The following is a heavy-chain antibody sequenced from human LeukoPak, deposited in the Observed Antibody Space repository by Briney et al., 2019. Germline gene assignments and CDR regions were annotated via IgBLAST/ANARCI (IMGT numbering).Heavy chain of an antibody. CDR2: ISGSGGST. J-gene: IGHJ4*02. CDR1: GFTFSSYA. CDR3: AKVSFRYSSGWYPNFDY. V-gene: IGHV3-23*01. D-gene: IGHD6-19*01. Sequence: PGGSLSLSCAASGFTFSSYAMSWVRQAPGKGLEWVSAISGSGGSTYYADSVKGRFTISRDNSKNTLYLQMNSLRAEDTAVYYCAKVSFRYSSGWYPNFDYWGQGTLVTVSS.